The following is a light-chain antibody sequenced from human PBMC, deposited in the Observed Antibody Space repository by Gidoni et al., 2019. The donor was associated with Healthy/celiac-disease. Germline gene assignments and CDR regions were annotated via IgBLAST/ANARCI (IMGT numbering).Light chain of an antibody. V-gene: IGKV3-20*01. CDR2: GAS. CDR3: QQYGSSLFT. Sequence: EIVLTQSPGTLSLSPGERATLSCRASQSVSSSYLAWYQQKPGQAPRLLSYGASSRATGIPERFSGSGSGTDFTLTISRLEPEDFAVYYCQQYGSSLFTFGPGTKVEIK. J-gene: IGKJ3*01. CDR1: QSVSSSY.